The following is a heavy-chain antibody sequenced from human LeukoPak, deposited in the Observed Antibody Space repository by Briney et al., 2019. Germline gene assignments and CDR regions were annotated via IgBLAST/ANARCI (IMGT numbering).Heavy chain of an antibody. CDR1: GFTFSGYA. Sequence: PGGSLRLSCAAFGFTFSGYAMSWVRQAPGKGLEWVSAISGSGGSTYYADSVKGRFTISRDNSKNTLYLQMNSLRAEDTAVYYCAKDFPSWYYDFWSGYYLDPWGQGTLVTVSS. V-gene: IGHV3-23*01. CDR3: AKDFPSWYYDFWSGYYLDP. CDR2: ISGSGGST. D-gene: IGHD3-3*01. J-gene: IGHJ5*02.